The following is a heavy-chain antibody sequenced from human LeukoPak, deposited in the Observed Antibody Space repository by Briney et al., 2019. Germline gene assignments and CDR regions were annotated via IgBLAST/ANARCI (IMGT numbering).Heavy chain of an antibody. CDR3: ARHKDGYFTKDAFDI. V-gene: IGHV5-51*01. CDR2: IYPADSDT. J-gene: IGHJ3*02. Sequence: GESLKISYKGSGYSFTSYWIAWVRPMPGKGLEWMGIIYPADSDTTYSPSFQGQVTISADKSINTAYLQWSSLKASDTAMYYCARHKDGYFTKDAFDIWGQGTMVTVSS. D-gene: IGHD5-24*01. CDR1: GYSFTSYW.